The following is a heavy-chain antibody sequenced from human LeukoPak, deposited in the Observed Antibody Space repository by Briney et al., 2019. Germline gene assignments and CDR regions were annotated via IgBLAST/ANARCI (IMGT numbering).Heavy chain of an antibody. V-gene: IGHV4-34*01. CDR2: ISHSGST. CDR1: GGSFSGYY. D-gene: IGHD2-15*01. CDR3: AGDHCSGGSCFVGY. J-gene: IGHJ4*02. Sequence: SETLSLTCAVYGGSFSGYYWTWIRQPPGKGLEWIGEISHSGSTNYNPSLKSRVTISVDTSKNQFSLKLSSVTAADTAVYYCAGDHCSGGSCFVGYWGQGTLVTVSS.